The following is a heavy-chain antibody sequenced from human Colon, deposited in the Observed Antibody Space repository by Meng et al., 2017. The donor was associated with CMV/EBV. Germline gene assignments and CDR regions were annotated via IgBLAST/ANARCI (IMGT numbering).Heavy chain of an antibody. J-gene: IGHJ4*02. CDR1: GDSINSNTYN. CDR2: VYYTEGT. D-gene: IGHD5-18*01. V-gene: IGHV4-39*07. Sequence: QVEPAEPGPGLVKASETLSITCTVSGDSINSNTYNWGWIRQPPGKGLEWIGNVYYTEGTYYNPSLKSRVTISIDTSMNQFSLKLSSVTAADTAIYYCVRGGTAMVAHFDYWGQGALVTVSS. CDR3: VRGGTAMVAHFDY.